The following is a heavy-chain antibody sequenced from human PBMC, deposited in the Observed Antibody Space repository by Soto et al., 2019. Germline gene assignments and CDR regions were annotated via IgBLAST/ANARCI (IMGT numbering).Heavy chain of an antibody. CDR3: VKDYYDTLAGYYGPDY. J-gene: IGHJ4*02. V-gene: IGHV3-30*18. CDR2: ISYDGNTK. Sequence: SGGSLRLSWVASGFTCNNYGIHWVRQAPGKGLEWVTVISYDGNTKYYADSVKGRFTISRDNSKNTLYLQLNSLRPEDTAVYYCVKDYYDTLAGYYGPDYWGQGTLVTVSS. CDR1: GFTCNNYG. D-gene: IGHD3-9*01.